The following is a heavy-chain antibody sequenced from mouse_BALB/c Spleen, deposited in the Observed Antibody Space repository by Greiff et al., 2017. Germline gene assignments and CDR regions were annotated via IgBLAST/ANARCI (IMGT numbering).Heavy chain of an antibody. Sequence: EVKLVESGGGLVQPGGSRKLSCAASGFTFSSFGMHWVRQAPEKGLEWVAYISSGSSTIYYADTVKGRFTISRDNPKNTLFLQMTSLRSEDTAMYYCARRDNYAMDYWGQGTSVTVSS. V-gene: IGHV5-17*02. CDR1: GFTFSSFG. J-gene: IGHJ4*01. CDR3: ARRDNYAMDY. CDR2: ISSGSSTI.